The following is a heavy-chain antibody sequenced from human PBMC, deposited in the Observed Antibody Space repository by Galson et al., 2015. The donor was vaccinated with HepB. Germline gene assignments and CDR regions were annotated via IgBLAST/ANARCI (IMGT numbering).Heavy chain of an antibody. CDR1: GGSISSYY. CDR3: ARDRRQWEPQAGWYFEL. CDR2: IYTSGST. J-gene: IGHJ2*01. V-gene: IGHV4-4*07. D-gene: IGHD1-26*01. Sequence: SETLSLTCTVSGGSISSYYWSWIRQPAGKGLEWIGRIYTSGSTNYNPSLKSRVTMSVDTSKNQFSLKLSSVTAADTAVYYCARDRRQWEPQAGWYFELWGRGTLVTVSS.